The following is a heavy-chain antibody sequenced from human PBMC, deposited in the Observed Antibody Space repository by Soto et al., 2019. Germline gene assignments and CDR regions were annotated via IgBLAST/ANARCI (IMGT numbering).Heavy chain of an antibody. Sequence: SETLSLTCAVYGGSFSGYYWSWIRQPPGKGPEWIGEINHSGSTNYNPSLKSRVTISVDTSKNQFSLKLSSVTAADTAVYYCARGRRMVYAIRGYYYYGMDVWGQGTTVTVSS. V-gene: IGHV4-34*01. J-gene: IGHJ6*02. D-gene: IGHD2-8*01. CDR1: GGSFSGYY. CDR2: INHSGST. CDR3: ARGRRMVYAIRGYYYYGMDV.